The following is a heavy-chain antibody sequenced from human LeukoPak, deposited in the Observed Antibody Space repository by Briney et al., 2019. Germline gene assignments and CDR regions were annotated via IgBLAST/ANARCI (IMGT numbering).Heavy chain of an antibody. CDR3: AKYSSGWYVPPSFDY. V-gene: IGHV3-23*01. J-gene: IGHJ4*02. CDR1: GFTFSSYA. D-gene: IGHD6-19*01. Sequence: GGSLRLSCAASGFTFSSYAMSWVRQAPGKGLERVSAISGSGGSTYYADSVKGRLTISRDNSKNTLYLQMNSLRAEDTAVYYCAKYSSGWYVPPSFDYWGQGTLVTVSS. CDR2: ISGSGGST.